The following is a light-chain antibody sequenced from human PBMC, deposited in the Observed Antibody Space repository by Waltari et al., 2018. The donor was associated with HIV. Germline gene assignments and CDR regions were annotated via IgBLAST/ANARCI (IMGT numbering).Light chain of an antibody. CDR1: QTVDRK. J-gene: IGKJ3*01. CDR2: CAS. V-gene: IGKV1-39*01. CDR3: QQSYSTPLT. Sequence: DIQVTQSPSSLSASVGDRVTITCRTSQTVDRKLTWYQQIPGKAPKLLIYCASSLMSGVPSRFSGSGSGTHFTLTITSLQPEDFATYYCQQSYSTPLTFGPGTKMDV.